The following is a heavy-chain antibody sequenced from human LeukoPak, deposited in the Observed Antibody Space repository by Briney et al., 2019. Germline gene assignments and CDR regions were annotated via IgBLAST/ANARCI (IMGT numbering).Heavy chain of an antibody. CDR1: GFTFGSYG. Sequence: GGSLRLSCAASGFTFGSYGMHWVRQAPGKELEWVAFIRYDGGNKYYADSVKGRFTISRDNSKNTLYLQMNSLRAEDTAVYYCAKDWAAGTSQYYFDYWGQGTLVTVSS. CDR2: IRYDGGNK. J-gene: IGHJ4*02. V-gene: IGHV3-30*02. D-gene: IGHD6-19*01. CDR3: AKDWAAGTSQYYFDY.